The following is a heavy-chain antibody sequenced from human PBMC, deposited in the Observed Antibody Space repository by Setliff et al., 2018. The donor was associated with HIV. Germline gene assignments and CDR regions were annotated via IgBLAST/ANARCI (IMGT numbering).Heavy chain of an antibody. CDR2: INHSGST. D-gene: IGHD3-22*01. CDR3: ARHGHFYDSSSSDAFDI. V-gene: IGHV4-34*01. CDR1: GESFSGYY. J-gene: IGHJ3*02. Sequence: PSETLSLTCTVYGESFSGYYWTWIRQSPGKGLEWIGEINHSGSTKYNPSLKSRATTSVDVSKNHFSLKLRSVTAADTAVYYCARHGHFYDSSSSDAFDIWGHGTMVTVSS.